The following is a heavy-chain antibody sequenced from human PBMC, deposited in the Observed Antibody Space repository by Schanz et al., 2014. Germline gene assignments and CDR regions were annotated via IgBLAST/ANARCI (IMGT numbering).Heavy chain of an antibody. CDR2: IYSGGST. CDR3: ARQYASTWFESNLMAGRIDN. D-gene: IGHD2-8*01. J-gene: IGHJ4*02. V-gene: IGHV3-66*04. Sequence: LVESGGGVVQPGRSLRLSCAASGFTVSINYMSWVRQAPGKGLEWVAGIYSGGSTFYTDTVQGRFTISRDAAKDSLFLQMTSLRADDTAVYFCARQYASTWFESNLMAGRIDNWVQGTLVTFSP. CDR1: GFTVSINY.